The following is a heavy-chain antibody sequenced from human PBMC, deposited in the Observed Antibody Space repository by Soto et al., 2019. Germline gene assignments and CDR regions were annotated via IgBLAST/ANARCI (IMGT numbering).Heavy chain of an antibody. CDR2: IWNDGSDK. J-gene: IGHJ4*02. CDR1: GFSFSIYG. Sequence: QVQLVESGGGVVQPGRSLRLSCAASGFSFSIYGIHWVRQAPGKGLEWVAVIWNDGSDKYYADSVKGRFTISRGSSKNTVYLQMNSLRVEDTAVYYCARGRRYFDSSDIDYWGQGTLVTVSS. D-gene: IGHD3-22*01. CDR3: ARGRRYFDSSDIDY. V-gene: IGHV3-33*01.